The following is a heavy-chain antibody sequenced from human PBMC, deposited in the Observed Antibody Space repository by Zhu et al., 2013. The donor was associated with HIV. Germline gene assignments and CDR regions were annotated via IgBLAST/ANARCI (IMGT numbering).Heavy chain of an antibody. V-gene: IGHV1-2*02. D-gene: IGHD3-3*01. Sequence: QVQLVQSGAEVKKPGASVKVSCKASGYTFTGYYMHWVRQAPGQGLEWMGWINPNSGGTNYAQKFQGRVTMTRDTSISTAYMELSRLRSDDTAVYYCASSTLPFVIFWSGYYFDYWGQGTLVTVSS. CDR1: GYTFTGYY. CDR3: ASSTLPFVIFWSGYYFDY. J-gene: IGHJ4*02. CDR2: INPNSGGT.